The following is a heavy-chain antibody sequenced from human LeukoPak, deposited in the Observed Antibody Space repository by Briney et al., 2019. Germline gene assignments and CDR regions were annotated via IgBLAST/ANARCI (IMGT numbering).Heavy chain of an antibody. Sequence: GGSLRLSCAASGFTFSDYSMNWVRQAPGKGLEWISYVGISSGNTKYADSVKGRFTMSGDSAKNSVFLQMNSVRVEDTAVYYCARDHRYAFDNWGQGTLVTVSS. J-gene: IGHJ4*02. CDR1: GFTFSDYS. D-gene: IGHD5-12*01. CDR3: ARDHRYAFDN. CDR2: VGISSGNT. V-gene: IGHV3-48*04.